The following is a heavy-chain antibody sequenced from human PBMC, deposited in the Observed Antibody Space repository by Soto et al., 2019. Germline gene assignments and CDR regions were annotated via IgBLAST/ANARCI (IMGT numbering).Heavy chain of an antibody. CDR3: AKDRWDDFSKGGGPYYYYYMDV. CDR2: INGSGGST. J-gene: IGHJ6*03. CDR1: GFTFSSYA. D-gene: IGHD3-3*01. Sequence: GGSLRLSCAASGFTFSSYAMSWVRQAPGKGLEWVSAINGSGGSTYYADSVKGRFTISRDNSKNTLYLQMNSLRAEDTAVYYCAKDRWDDFSKGGGPYYYYYMDVWGKGTTVTVSS. V-gene: IGHV3-23*01.